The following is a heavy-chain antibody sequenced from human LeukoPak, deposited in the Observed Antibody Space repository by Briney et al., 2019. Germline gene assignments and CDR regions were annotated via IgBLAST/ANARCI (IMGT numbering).Heavy chain of an antibody. V-gene: IGHV3-48*03. J-gene: IGHJ4*02. Sequence: GGSLRLSCAASGFTLSDYEIKWVRQARGKGLEGVWCISSRGRNTYYAASVNGPFTISTDHATNSLFLQMTTLTAEDTAVYYCARGALHVFDYWGQGTPVTVSS. CDR3: ARGALHVFDY. D-gene: IGHD3-10*02. CDR1: GFTLSDYE. CDR2: ISSRGRNT.